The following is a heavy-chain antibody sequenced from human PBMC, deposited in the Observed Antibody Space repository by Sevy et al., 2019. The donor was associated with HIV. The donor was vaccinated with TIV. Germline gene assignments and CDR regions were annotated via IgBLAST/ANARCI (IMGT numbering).Heavy chain of an antibody. CDR2: ISPHNGDT. V-gene: IGHV1-18*01. Sequence: ALVKVSCKVSGYTFTSYRITWVRQAPGQGLESMGWISPHNGDTKYAQKFQGRVTMITDTSTNTAYMELRSLGSDDTAIYYCARAYCSGGRCYSLAYWGQGTLVTVSS. CDR3: ARAYCSGGRCYSLAY. CDR1: GYTFTSYR. D-gene: IGHD2-15*01. J-gene: IGHJ4*02.